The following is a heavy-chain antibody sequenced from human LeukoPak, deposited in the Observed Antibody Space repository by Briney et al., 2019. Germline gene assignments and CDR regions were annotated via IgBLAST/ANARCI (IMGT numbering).Heavy chain of an antibody. CDR3: ARAGYSYGLSRPIDY. V-gene: IGHV3-30*03. Sequence: GRSLRLSCAASGFTFSSYAMHWVRQAPGKGLEWVAVISYDGSNKHYADSVKGRFTISRDNSKNTLYVQMNSLRAEDTAVYYCARAGYSYGLSRPIDYWGQGTLVTVSS. D-gene: IGHD5-18*01. J-gene: IGHJ4*02. CDR2: ISYDGSNK. CDR1: GFTFSSYA.